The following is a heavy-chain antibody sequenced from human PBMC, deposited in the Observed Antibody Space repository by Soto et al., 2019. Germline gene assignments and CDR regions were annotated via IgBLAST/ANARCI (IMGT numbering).Heavy chain of an antibody. J-gene: IGHJ4*02. CDR3: AKSAPSSSSGYQYYFDH. CDR1: WLSFSNYA. CDR2: ISGSGGST. D-gene: IGHD3-22*01. Sequence: GSRRLSCVPAWLSFSNYAMSWVRQAPGKGLEWVSAISGSGGSTYYEDSVKGRFTISRDNSKNTLYLQMTRLRAEDTAVHYCAKSAPSSSSGYQYYFDHWAQGTLVTVSS. V-gene: IGHV3-23*01.